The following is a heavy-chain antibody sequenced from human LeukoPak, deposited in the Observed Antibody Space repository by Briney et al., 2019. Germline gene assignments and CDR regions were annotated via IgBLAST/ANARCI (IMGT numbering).Heavy chain of an antibody. J-gene: IGHJ5*02. CDR2: ISVYNGNT. D-gene: IGHD3-22*01. Sequence: ASVKVSCKASGYIFTSYGISWVRPAPGQGLEWMGWISVYNGNTNYPQRLQGRVTMTTDTSTTTAYMELRSLRSDDTAVYYCARHINGYYYDSHGYYPTDLWGQGTLVTVSS. CDR3: ARHINGYYYDSHGYYPTDL. CDR1: GYIFTSYG. V-gene: IGHV1-18*01.